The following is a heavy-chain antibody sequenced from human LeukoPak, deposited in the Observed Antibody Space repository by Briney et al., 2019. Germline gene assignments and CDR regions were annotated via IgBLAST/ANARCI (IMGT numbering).Heavy chain of an antibody. V-gene: IGHV3-30*04. CDR1: GFTFSNYA. Sequence: AGGSLRLSCAASGFTFSNYAMHWVRQAPGKGLEWVAVISYDGSNKYYTDSVKGRFTISGDSSKNTLYLQMNSLRPEDTAVYYXXXXXXXXXTPPNYYYYMDVWGKGTTVTVSS. CDR3: XXXXXXXXTPPNYYYYMDV. CDR2: ISYDGSNK. J-gene: IGHJ6*03.